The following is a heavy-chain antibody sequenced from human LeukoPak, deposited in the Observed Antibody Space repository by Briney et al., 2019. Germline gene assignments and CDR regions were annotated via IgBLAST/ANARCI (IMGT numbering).Heavy chain of an antibody. CDR2: INHSGST. J-gene: IGHJ4*02. Sequence: SETLSLTCAVYGGSFSGYYWSWIRQPPGKGLEWIGEINHSGSTNYNPSLKSRVTISVDTSKNQFSLKLSSVTAADTAVYYCARAPLPPWPCGGDCYSGYFDYWGQGTLVTVSS. CDR3: ARAPLPPWPCGGDCYSGYFDY. D-gene: IGHD2-21*02. V-gene: IGHV4-34*01. CDR1: GGSFSGYY.